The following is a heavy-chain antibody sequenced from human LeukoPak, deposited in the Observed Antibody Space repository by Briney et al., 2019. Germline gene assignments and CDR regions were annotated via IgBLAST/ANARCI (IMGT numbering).Heavy chain of an antibody. V-gene: IGHV4-59*01. CDR1: GGSISSYY. Sequence: SETLSLTCTVSGGSISSYYWSWIRQPPGKGLEWIGYIYYSGSTNYNPSLKSRVTISVDTSKNQFSLKLSSVTAADTAVYYCARDCDSSGQGDWFDPWGQGTLVTVSS. D-gene: IGHD3-22*01. CDR3: ARDCDSSGQGDWFDP. J-gene: IGHJ5*02. CDR2: IYYSGST.